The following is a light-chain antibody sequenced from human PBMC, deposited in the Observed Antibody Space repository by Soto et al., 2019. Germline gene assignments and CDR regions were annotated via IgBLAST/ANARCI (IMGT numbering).Light chain of an antibody. CDR2: GAS. V-gene: IGKV1-9*01. CDR3: QQYNSYMWT. J-gene: IGKJ1*01. CDR1: QGISSY. Sequence: IQLTQYTTSLSASVGDRVTITCRASQGISSYLAWYQQKPGKAPKLLIYGASTLQSGVPSRFSGSGSGTEFTLTISSLQPDDFATYYCQQYNSYMWTFGQRT.